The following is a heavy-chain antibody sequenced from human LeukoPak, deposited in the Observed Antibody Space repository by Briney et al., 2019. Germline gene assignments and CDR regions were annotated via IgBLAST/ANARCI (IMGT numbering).Heavy chain of an antibody. CDR2: ISGSGGST. Sequence: GGSLRLSCAASGFTFSSYAMSWVRQAPGKGLEWVSAISGSGGSTYYADSVKGRFTISRDNSKNTLYLQMNSLRAEDTAVDYCAKDKVATIHYYGMDVWGQGTTVTVSS. D-gene: IGHD5-12*01. CDR1: GFTFSSYA. J-gene: IGHJ6*02. V-gene: IGHV3-23*01. CDR3: AKDKVATIHYYGMDV.